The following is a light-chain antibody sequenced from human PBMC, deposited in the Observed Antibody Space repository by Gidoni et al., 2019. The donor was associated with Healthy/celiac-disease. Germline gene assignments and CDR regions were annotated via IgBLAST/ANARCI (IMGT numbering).Light chain of an antibody. Sequence: IVLTQSPATLSLSPGESATLSCRASQSVSSYLAWYQQKPGQALRLLIYDASNRATGIPARFSGRGAGTDFTLTISSLEPEDFAVYYCQQRSNWPPWTFGQGTKVEIK. CDR2: DAS. V-gene: IGKV3-11*01. J-gene: IGKJ1*01. CDR3: QQRSNWPPWT. CDR1: QSVSSY.